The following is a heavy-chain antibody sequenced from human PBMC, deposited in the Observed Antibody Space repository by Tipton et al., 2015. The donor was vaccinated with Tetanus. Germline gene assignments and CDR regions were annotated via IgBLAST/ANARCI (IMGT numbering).Heavy chain of an antibody. V-gene: IGHV3-21*01. CDR2: ISSSSSYI. D-gene: IGHD3-22*01. J-gene: IGHJ4*02. CDR3: ARDETPYYYDSSGYYSY. Sequence: SLRLSCAAPGFTFSSYSMNWVRQAPGKGLEWVSSISSSSSYIYYADSVKGRFTISRDNAKNSLYLQMNSLRAEDTAVYYCARDETPYYYDSSGYYSYWGQGTLVTVSS. CDR1: GFTFSSYS.